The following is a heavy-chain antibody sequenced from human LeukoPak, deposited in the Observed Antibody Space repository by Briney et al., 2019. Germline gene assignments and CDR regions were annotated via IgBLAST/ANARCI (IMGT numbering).Heavy chain of an antibody. CDR3: ASDYGSGSYWGGRDYYYGMDV. D-gene: IGHD3-10*01. J-gene: IGHJ6*02. V-gene: IGHV4-39*07. CDR2: IYYSGSS. Sequence: PSETLSLTCTVSGGSISSSSYYWGWIRQPPGKGLEWIGSIYYSGSSYYNPSLKSRVTISVDTSKNQFSLKLSSVTAADTAVYYCASDYGSGSYWGGRDYYYGMDVWGQGTTVTVSS. CDR1: GGSISSSSYY.